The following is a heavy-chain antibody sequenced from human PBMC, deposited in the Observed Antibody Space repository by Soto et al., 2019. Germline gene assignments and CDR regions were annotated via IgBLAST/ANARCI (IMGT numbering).Heavy chain of an antibody. V-gene: IGHV3-73*01. CDR3: KAQWLARPDY. CDR1: GFTFSGSA. Sequence: GGSLRLSCAASGFTFSGSAMHWVRQASGKGLEWVGRIRSKANSYATAYAASVKGRFTISRDDSKNTAYLQMNSLKTEETAVYYCKAQWLARPDYWGQGTLVTVSS. J-gene: IGHJ4*02. CDR2: IRSKANSYAT. D-gene: IGHD6-19*01.